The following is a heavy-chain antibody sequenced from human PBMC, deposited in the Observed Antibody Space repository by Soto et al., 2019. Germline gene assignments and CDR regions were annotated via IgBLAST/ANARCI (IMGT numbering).Heavy chain of an antibody. V-gene: IGHV3-30*03. CDR2: ISYDGSNK. J-gene: IGHJ4*02. Sequence: PGGSLRLSCASSGFTFGSFGMHWVRQAPGKGLEWVAIISYDGSNKYYADSVKGRFTVSRDNSMNTLYLQMNSLRAEDTAVYYCATLAGYTFGLYWGQGTLVTVPQ. CDR3: ATLAGYTFGLY. CDR1: GFTFGSFG. D-gene: IGHD5-18*01.